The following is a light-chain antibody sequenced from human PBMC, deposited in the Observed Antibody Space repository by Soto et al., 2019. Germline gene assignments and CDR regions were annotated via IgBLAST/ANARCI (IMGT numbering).Light chain of an antibody. V-gene: IGKV1-6*01. CDR1: QDIRND. Sequence: AIPITQSPSSLSASVGDRVTITCRASQDIRNDLGWYQQKPGKTPKLLIFAASSLQSGVPSRFSGSGSGTDFTLTISSLQPEDFATYYCLQDFNYPWTFGQGTKVEIE. CDR2: AAS. J-gene: IGKJ1*01. CDR3: LQDFNYPWT.